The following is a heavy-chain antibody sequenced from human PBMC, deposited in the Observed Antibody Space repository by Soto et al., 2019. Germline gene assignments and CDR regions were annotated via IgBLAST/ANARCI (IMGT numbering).Heavy chain of an antibody. CDR2: IYPGDSDT. Sequence: GESLKISCKGSGYSFSSYWIGRVRQMPGKGLEWMGIIYPGDSDTRYSPSFQGQVTISADKSISTAYLQWSSLKASDTAMYYCATTYYYDSSVGWYFDYWGQGTLVTVSS. CDR3: ATTYYYDSSVGWYFDY. J-gene: IGHJ4*02. V-gene: IGHV5-51*01. D-gene: IGHD3-22*01. CDR1: GYSFSSYW.